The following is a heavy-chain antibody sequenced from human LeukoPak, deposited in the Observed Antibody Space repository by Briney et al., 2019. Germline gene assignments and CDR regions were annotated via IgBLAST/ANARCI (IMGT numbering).Heavy chain of an antibody. CDR3: AKDAIAVAAYYMDV. CDR2: IRYDGSNK. J-gene: IGHJ6*03. D-gene: IGHD6-19*01. Sequence: GGSLRLSCAASGFTFSSYGMHWVRQAPGTGLEWVAFIRYDGSNKYYADSVKGRFTISRDNSENTLYLQMNSLRAEDTAVYYCAKDAIAVAAYYMDVWGKGTTVTVSS. CDR1: GFTFSSYG. V-gene: IGHV3-30*02.